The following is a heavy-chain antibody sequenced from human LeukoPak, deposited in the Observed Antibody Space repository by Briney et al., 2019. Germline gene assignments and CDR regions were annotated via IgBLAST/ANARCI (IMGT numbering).Heavy chain of an antibody. CDR1: GGSVSSGSYY. V-gene: IGHV4-61*01. CDR3: AVIAAAGTAYFDY. CDR2: IYYSGST. Sequence: PSETLSLTCTVSGGSVSSGSYYWSWIRQPPGKGLEWLGYIYYSGSTNYNPSLKSRVTISVDTSKNQFSLKLSSVTAADTAVYYCAVIAAAGTAYFDYWGQGTLVTVSS. D-gene: IGHD6-13*01. J-gene: IGHJ4*02.